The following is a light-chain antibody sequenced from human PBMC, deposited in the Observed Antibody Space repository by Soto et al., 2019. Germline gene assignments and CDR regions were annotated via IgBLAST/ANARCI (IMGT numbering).Light chain of an antibody. CDR2: KVS. V-gene: IGKV2-30*01. J-gene: IGKJ1*01. CDR1: QSLVYSDGNTY. Sequence: DVVMTQSPLSLPVTLGQPASISCRSSQSLVYSDGNTYWNWFQQRQGQSPRRLFYKVSNRDSGVPDRFSGSGSGTAFTLKISRVEAEDVGFYYCMQGTHWWTFGQGTKVEIK. CDR3: MQGTHWWT.